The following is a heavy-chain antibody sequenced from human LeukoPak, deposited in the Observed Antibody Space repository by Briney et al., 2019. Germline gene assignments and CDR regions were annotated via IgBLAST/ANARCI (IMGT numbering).Heavy chain of an antibody. J-gene: IGHJ5*02. Sequence: SETLPLTCTVSGGSISSYYWSWIRQPPGKGLEWIGYIYYSGSTNYNPSLKSRVTISVDTSKNQFSLKLSSVTAADTAVYYCARAAFQWFGREVGFDPWGQGTLVTVSS. V-gene: IGHV4-59*01. D-gene: IGHD3-10*01. CDR1: GGSISSYY. CDR2: IYYSGST. CDR3: ARAAFQWFGREVGFDP.